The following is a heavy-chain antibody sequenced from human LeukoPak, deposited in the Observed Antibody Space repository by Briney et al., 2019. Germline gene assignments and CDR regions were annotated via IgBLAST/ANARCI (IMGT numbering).Heavy chain of an antibody. CDR2: IIPIFGIA. CDR1: GGTFSSYA. Sequence: SVKVSCKASGGTFSSYAISWVRQAPGQGLEWMGRIIPIFGIANYAQKFQGRVTITADKSTSTAYMELSSLRSEDTAVYYCARDLEYSSSSNWFDLWGQGTLVTVSS. D-gene: IGHD6-6*01. V-gene: IGHV1-69*04. J-gene: IGHJ5*02. CDR3: ARDLEYSSSSNWFDL.